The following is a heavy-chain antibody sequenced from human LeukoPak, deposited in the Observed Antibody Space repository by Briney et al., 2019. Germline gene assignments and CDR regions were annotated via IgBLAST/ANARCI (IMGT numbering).Heavy chain of an antibody. V-gene: IGHV3-30*02. J-gene: IGHJ4*02. CDR1: GFTFSSYG. D-gene: IGHD3-10*01. CDR2: IRYDGSNK. CDR3: AKVQHGSGSWPPYDY. Sequence: GGSLRLSCAASGFTFSSYGMHWVRQAPGKGLEWVAFIRYDGSNKYYADSVKGRFTISRDNSKNTLYLQMNSLRAEDTAVYYCAKVQHGSGSWPPYDYWGQGTLVTVSS.